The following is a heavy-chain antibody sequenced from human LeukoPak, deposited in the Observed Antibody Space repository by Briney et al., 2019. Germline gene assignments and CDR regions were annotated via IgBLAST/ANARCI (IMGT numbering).Heavy chain of an antibody. Sequence: WASVKVSCKASGYTFTGYYMHWVRQAPGQGPEWMGWINPNSGGTNYAQKFQGRVTMTRDTSISTAYMELSRLRSDDTAVYYCARDLYLRYYFDYWGQGTLVTVSS. D-gene: IGHD2-2*02. CDR1: GYTFTGYY. V-gene: IGHV1-2*02. CDR3: ARDLYLRYYFDY. J-gene: IGHJ4*02. CDR2: INPNSGGT.